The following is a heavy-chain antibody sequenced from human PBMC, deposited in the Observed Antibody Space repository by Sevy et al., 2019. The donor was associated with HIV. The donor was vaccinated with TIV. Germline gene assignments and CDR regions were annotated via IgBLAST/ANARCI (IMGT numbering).Heavy chain of an antibody. CDR2: IAYDGGNK. J-gene: IGHJ4*02. V-gene: IGHV3-30*18. Sequence: GGSLRLSCAASGFSFNKYGMHWVRQAPGEGLEWVAVIAYDGGNKYYTDSVKVRFTISRDNSKSTLYLQMNSLRAEDTAVYYCAKIPAGGSYFSYFDSWGQGTLVTVSS. CDR3: AKIPAGGSYFSYFDS. D-gene: IGHD1-26*01. CDR1: GFSFNKYG.